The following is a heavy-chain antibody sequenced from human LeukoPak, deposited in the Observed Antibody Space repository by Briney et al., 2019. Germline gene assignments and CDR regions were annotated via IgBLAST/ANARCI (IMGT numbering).Heavy chain of an antibody. CDR2: INHSGST. D-gene: IGHD6-19*01. CDR3: AIWSSGPEYYFDY. J-gene: IGHJ4*02. V-gene: IGHV4-34*01. CDR1: GGSFSGYY. Sequence: PSETLSLTCAVYGGSFSGYYWSWIRQPPGKGLEWIGEINHSGSTNYNPSLKSRVTISVDTSKNQFSLKLSSVTAADTAVYYCAIWSSGPEYYFDYWGQGTLVTVSS.